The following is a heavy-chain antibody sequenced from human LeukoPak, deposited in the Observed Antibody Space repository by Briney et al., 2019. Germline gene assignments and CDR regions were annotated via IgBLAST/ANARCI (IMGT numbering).Heavy chain of an antibody. J-gene: IGHJ3*02. D-gene: IGHD2-15*01. CDR1: GFTFSSYA. V-gene: IGHV3-23*01. CDR2: ISGSGGTT. CDR3: AKAPPPYCSGGSCFDAFDI. Sequence: GGSLRLSCAASGFTFSSYAMSWVRQAPGKGLEWVSAISGSGGTTYYADSVKGRFTISRDNSKNTLYLQMNSLRAEDTAVYYCAKAPPPYCSGGSCFDAFDIWGQGTMVTVSS.